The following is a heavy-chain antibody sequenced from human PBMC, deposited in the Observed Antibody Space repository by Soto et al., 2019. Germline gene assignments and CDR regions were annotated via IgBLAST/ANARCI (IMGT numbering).Heavy chain of an antibody. CDR2: ISYDGSNK. J-gene: IGHJ4*02. CDR3: ARDFGSDIVVVVAATGPDY. Sequence: PEVSLRLSCAASGFTFSSYAMHWVRQAPGKGLEWVAVISYDGSNKYYADSVKGRFTISRDNSKNTLYLQMNSMRAEDTAVYYCARDFGSDIVVVVAATGPDYWGQGTLVTVSS. V-gene: IGHV3-30-3*01. CDR1: GFTFSSYA. D-gene: IGHD2-15*01.